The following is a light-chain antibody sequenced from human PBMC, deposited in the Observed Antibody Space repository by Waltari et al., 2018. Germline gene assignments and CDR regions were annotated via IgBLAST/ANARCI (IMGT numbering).Light chain of an antibody. J-gene: IGKJ2*01. Sequence: DIVMTQSPDSLAVSLGERATINCKSSQSVLYSSNNKNYLAWYQQKPGQPPKLLISWASTRESGVPDRFSGSGSGTDFTLTISSLQAEDVAVYYCHKYYSTPHTFGQATKLEIK. CDR2: WAS. CDR1: QSVLYSSNNKNY. CDR3: HKYYSTPHT. V-gene: IGKV4-1*01.